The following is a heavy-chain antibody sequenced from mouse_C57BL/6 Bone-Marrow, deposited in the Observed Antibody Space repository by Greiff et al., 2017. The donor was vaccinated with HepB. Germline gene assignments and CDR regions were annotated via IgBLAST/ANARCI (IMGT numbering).Heavy chain of an antibody. J-gene: IGHJ2*01. CDR2: IYPGDGDT. Sequence: VKLVESGPELVKPGASVKISCKASGYAFSSSWMNWVKQRPGKGLEWIGRIYPGDGDTNYNGKFKGKATLTADKSSSTAYMQLSSLTSEDSAVYFCVPIYYYGPYYFDYWGQGTTLTVSS. CDR3: VPIYYYGPYYFDY. D-gene: IGHD1-1*01. CDR1: GYAFSSSW. V-gene: IGHV1-82*01.